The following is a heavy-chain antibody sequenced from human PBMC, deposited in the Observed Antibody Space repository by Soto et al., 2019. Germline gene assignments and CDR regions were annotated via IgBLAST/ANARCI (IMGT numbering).Heavy chain of an antibody. CDR3: APTLPCSGYDYFPYGWFDP. V-gene: IGHV2-5*01. CDR1: GFSLSTSGVG. CDR2: IYWNDDK. Sequence: SGPTLLNPTQTLTLPCTFSGFSLSTSGVGVGWIRQPPGKALEWLALIYWNDDKRYSPSLKSRLTNTKDTSKNQVVLTMTNMDPVDTATYYCAPTLPCSGYDYFPYGWFDPWGQGTLVTVSS. J-gene: IGHJ5*02. D-gene: IGHD5-12*01.